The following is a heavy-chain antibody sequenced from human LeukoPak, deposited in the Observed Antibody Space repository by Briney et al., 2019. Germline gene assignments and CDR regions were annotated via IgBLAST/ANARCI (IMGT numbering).Heavy chain of an antibody. CDR2: IYYSGST. V-gene: IGHV4-59*01. J-gene: IGHJ5*02. Sequence: SETLSLTCTVSGGSISSYYWSWIRQPPGKGLEWIGYIYYSGSTNYNPSLKSRVTISVDTSKNQFSLKLSSVTAADTAVYYCAREVHYYGSGTYFFWFDPWGQGTLVTVSS. CDR3: AREVHYYGSGTYFFWFDP. D-gene: IGHD3-10*01. CDR1: GGSISSYY.